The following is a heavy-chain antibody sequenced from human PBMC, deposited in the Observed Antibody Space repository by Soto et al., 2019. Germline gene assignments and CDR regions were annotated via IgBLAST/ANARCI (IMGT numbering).Heavy chain of an antibody. CDR1: GYTFKSYD. Sequence: ASVKVSCKASGYTFKSYDVMWVRKAPGQGLEWMGWINPNSGGTNYAQKFQGRVTMTRDTSISTAYMELSRLRSDDTAVYYCARDTVAAATDYWGQGTLVTVSS. V-gene: IGHV1-2*02. D-gene: IGHD6-13*01. J-gene: IGHJ4*02. CDR3: ARDTVAAATDY. CDR2: INPNSGGT.